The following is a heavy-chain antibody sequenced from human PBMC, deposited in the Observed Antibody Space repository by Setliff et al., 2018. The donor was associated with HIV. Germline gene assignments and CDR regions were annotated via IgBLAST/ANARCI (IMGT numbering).Heavy chain of an antibody. J-gene: IGHJ3*01. V-gene: IGHV3-23*02. CDR2: ISGSTSSRT. D-gene: IGHD5-18*01. CDR1: GFTFSDYA. CDR3: ARDRRVGYPRDAFDV. Sequence: GGSLRLSCEGAGFTFSDYAIRWVRQVPGKGLEWVAGISGSTSSRTYYGDSVQGRFTISRDNSKNTVYLQMNSLGAEDTALYFCARDRRVGYPRDAFDVWGQGTMVTVS.